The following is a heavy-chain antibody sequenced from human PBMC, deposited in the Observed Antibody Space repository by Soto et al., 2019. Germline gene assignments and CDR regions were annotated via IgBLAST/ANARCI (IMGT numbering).Heavy chain of an antibody. Sequence: SETLSLTCTVSGGSISSGDYYWSWIRQPPGKGLEWIGYIYYSGITYYNPSLKSRVTISVDTSKNQFSLKLSSVTAADTAVYYCARDQGIAAAANLFDPWGQGTLVTVSS. V-gene: IGHV4-30-4*01. J-gene: IGHJ5*02. CDR2: IYYSGIT. CDR1: GGSISSGDYY. CDR3: ARDQGIAAAANLFDP. D-gene: IGHD6-13*01.